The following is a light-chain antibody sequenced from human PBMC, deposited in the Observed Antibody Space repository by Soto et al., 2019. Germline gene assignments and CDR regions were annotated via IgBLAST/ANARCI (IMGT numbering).Light chain of an antibody. Sequence: EIVLTQSAGTLSLSPGERSTLSFRSSESVSSNYLAWYQQKPGQAPRLLIYGASTRATGIPARFSGSGSGTEFTLTISSLQSEDFAVYYCQQYNNWPPITLGQGTRLEI. CDR1: ESVSSN. CDR3: QQYNNWPPIT. J-gene: IGKJ5*01. CDR2: GAS. V-gene: IGKV3-15*01.